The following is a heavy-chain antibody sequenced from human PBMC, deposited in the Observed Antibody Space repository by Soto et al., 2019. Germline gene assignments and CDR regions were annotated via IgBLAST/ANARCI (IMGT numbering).Heavy chain of an antibody. CDR1: GGSISKFY. CDR3: VRDGSKSLRDWFDP. V-gene: IGHV4-4*07. CDR2: VYATGTT. J-gene: IGHJ5*02. Sequence: SETLSLTCNVSGGSISKFYWAWIRKTAGNGLEWMGRVYATGTTDYNPSLRGRVAMSVDISKKTFSLRLRSVTGADSGVYYCVRDGSKSLRDWFDPWGQGILVTVSS.